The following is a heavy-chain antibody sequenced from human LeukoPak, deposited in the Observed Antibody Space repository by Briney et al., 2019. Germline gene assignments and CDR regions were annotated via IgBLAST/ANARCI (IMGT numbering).Heavy chain of an antibody. J-gene: IGHJ4*02. CDR3: ARQYYGSGSYYIGDY. D-gene: IGHD3-10*01. Sequence: GGSLRLSCAASGFTFSSYEMNWVRQAPGKGLEWVSYISSSGSTIYYADSVKGRFTISRDNAKNSLYLQMNSLRAEDTAVYYCARQYYGSGSYYIGDYWGQGTLVTVSS. CDR2: ISSSGSTI. V-gene: IGHV3-48*03. CDR1: GFTFSSYE.